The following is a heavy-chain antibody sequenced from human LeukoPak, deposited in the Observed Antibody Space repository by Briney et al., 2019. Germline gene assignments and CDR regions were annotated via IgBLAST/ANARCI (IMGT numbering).Heavy chain of an antibody. D-gene: IGHD1-26*01. Sequence: GGSLRLSCAASGFTFSNYAMTWVRQAPGKGLEWVSAISGGGGDTSYADSVKGRFTISRGNSKNTVYLQMNSLRAEDTAVYYCAKDGVYSGSYYEDYWGQGTLVTVSS. CDR1: GFTFSNYA. CDR2: ISGGGGDT. CDR3: AKDGVYSGSYYEDY. J-gene: IGHJ4*02. V-gene: IGHV3-23*01.